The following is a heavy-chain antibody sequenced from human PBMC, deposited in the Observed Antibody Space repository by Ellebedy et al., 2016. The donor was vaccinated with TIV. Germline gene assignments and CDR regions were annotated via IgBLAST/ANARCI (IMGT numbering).Heavy chain of an antibody. CDR1: GYTFTSYG. CDR3: ARADFYYGMDV. Sequence: ASVKVSXKASGYTFTSYGISWVRQAPGQGLEWMGWINTYNGNTNYAQKLQGRVTMTTDTSTSTAYMELRSLRSDDTAVYYCARADFYYGMDVWGQGTTVTVSS. J-gene: IGHJ6*02. V-gene: IGHV1-18*01. CDR2: INTYNGNT.